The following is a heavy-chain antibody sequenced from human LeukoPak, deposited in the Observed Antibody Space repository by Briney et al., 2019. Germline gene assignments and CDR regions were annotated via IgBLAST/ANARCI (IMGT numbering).Heavy chain of an antibody. V-gene: IGHV1-18*01. CDR1: GGTFSSYA. Sequence: ASVKVSCKASGGTFSSYAITWVRQAPGQGLEWMGRISAYNGNTNYAQKLQGRVTLTTDTSTSTAYMELRSLRSDDTAVYYCAREGYCSGGTCYSTMNWFDPWGQGTLVTVSS. CDR3: AREGYCSGGTCYSTMNWFDP. J-gene: IGHJ5*02. CDR2: ISAYNGNT. D-gene: IGHD2-15*01.